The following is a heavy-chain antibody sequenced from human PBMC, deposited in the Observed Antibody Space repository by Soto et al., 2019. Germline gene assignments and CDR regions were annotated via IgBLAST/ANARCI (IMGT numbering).Heavy chain of an antibody. V-gene: IGHV1-46*01. Sequence: SVKVSCKAFGYTFTSYYMHWGRQAPGQGLEWMGIINPSGGSTSYAQKFQGRVTMTRDTSTSTVYMELSSLRSEDTAVYYCARDHAVADSGYFDYWGQGTLVTVS. CDR1: GYTFTSYY. J-gene: IGHJ4*02. CDR3: ARDHAVADSGYFDY. D-gene: IGHD6-19*01. CDR2: INPSGGST.